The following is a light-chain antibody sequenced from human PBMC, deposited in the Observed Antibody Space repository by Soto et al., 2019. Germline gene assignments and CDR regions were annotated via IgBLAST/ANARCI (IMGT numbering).Light chain of an antibody. J-gene: IGKJ4*01. CDR2: GAS. Sequence: EFVLTQSPCTLSLSPGERSALSCRAIQSVRSSYLAWYQQKPGQAPRLLIYGASSRATGIPDRFSGSGSGTDFALAISRLEPEDFAVYYCQQYGGSPRITFGGGTKVDIK. V-gene: IGKV3-20*01. CDR1: QSVRSSY. CDR3: QQYGGSPRIT.